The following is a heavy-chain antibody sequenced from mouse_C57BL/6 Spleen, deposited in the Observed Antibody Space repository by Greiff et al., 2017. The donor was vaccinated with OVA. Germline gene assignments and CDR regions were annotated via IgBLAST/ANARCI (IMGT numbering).Heavy chain of an antibody. CDR2: LSGCGGNT. J-gene: IGHJ1*03. Sequence: DVMLVESGGGLVKPGGSLKLSCAASGFTFSSYTMSWVRQTPEKRLECVATLSGCGGNTYYPDSVKGRFTISRDNAKNTLYLQMSSLRSEDTALDYCARGGTGKSYWYFDVWGTGTTVTGSA. CDR3: ARGGTGKSYWYFDV. CDR1: GFTFSSYT. V-gene: IGHV5-9*01. D-gene: IGHD4-1*01.